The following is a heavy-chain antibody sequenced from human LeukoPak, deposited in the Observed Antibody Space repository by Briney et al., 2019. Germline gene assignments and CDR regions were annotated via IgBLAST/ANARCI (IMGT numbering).Heavy chain of an antibody. J-gene: IGHJ4*02. CDR1: GGTFSGYA. V-gene: IGHV1-69*13. CDR2: IIPIFGTA. Sequence: SVKVSCKASGGTFSGYAISWVRQAPGQGLEWMGGIIPIFGTANYAQKFQGRVTITADESTSTAYMELSSLRSEDTAVYYCARGGIAAAGSFDYWGQGTLVTVSS. CDR3: ARGGIAAAGSFDY. D-gene: IGHD6-13*01.